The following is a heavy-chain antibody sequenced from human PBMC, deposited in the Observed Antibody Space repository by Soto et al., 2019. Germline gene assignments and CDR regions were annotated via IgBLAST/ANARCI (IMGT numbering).Heavy chain of an antibody. CDR1: RGSFSGYY. CDR2: INHSGST. D-gene: IGHD6-13*01. V-gene: IGHV4-34*01. J-gene: IGHJ4*02. Sequence: LPLTCAVYRGSFSGYYWSWIRQPPGKGLEWIGEINHSGSTNYNPSLKSRLTISVDTSKNQFSLKLSSVTAADTAVYYCARGQAAAGRPHSYYFDYWGQGSLVTVSS. CDR3: ARGQAAAGRPHSYYFDY.